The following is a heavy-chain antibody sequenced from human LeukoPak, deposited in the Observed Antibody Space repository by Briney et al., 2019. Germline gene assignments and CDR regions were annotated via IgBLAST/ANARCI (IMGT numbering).Heavy chain of an antibody. CDR3: ARGHEEQDY. D-gene: IGHD1/OR15-1a*01. CDR1: GGSISSYY. V-gene: IGHV4-59*08. J-gene: IGHJ4*02. CDR2: IYYSGST. Sequence: SETLTLTCTVSGGSISSYYWRWIRQPPGKGLEWIGYIYYSGSTNYNPSLKSRVTISVDTSKNQFSLKLSSVTAADTAVYYCARGHEEQDYWGQGTLVTVSS.